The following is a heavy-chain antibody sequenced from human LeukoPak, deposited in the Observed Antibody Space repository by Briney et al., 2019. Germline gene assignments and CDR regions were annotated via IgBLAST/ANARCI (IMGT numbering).Heavy chain of an antibody. CDR1: GFTFSSYS. CDR2: ISSSSSYI. J-gene: IGHJ4*02. CDR3: ARDGPVTQAY. Sequence: GGSLRLSCAASGFTFSSYSMNWVRQAPGKGLEWASSISSSSSYIYYADSVKGRFTISRDNAKNSLYLQMNSLRAEDTAVYYCARDGPVTQAYWGQGTLVTVSS. V-gene: IGHV3-21*01. D-gene: IGHD1-14*01.